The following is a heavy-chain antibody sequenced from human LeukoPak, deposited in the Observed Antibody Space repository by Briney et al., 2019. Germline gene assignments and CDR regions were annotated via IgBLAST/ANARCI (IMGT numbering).Heavy chain of an antibody. CDR1: GYTFTGYY. J-gene: IGHJ4*02. Sequence: ASVKVSCRASGYTFTGYYMHWVRQAPGQGLEWMGWINPNSGDTNYAQKFQGRVTMTRDTSISTAYMELSSLRSDDTAVYYCARYIIQLDFWGQGTLVTVSS. CDR3: ARYIIQLDF. CDR2: INPNSGDT. V-gene: IGHV1-2*02. D-gene: IGHD5-18*01.